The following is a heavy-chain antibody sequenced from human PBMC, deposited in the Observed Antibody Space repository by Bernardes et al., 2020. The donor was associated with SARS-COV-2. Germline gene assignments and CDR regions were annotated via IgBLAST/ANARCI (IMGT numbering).Heavy chain of an antibody. D-gene: IGHD1-7*01. CDR2: ISSSSRFI. V-gene: IGHV3-48*01. CDR1: GFSFSSYS. CDR3: TRGLELELITWFDY. Sequence: GGSLRLSCAASGFSFSSYSMNWVRQAPGKGLEWVSYISSSSRFITYADSVKGRFTVSRDNAKDSMYLLMNSLRTDDTAVYYCTRGLELELITWFDYWGQGTLVTVSS. J-gene: IGHJ4*02.